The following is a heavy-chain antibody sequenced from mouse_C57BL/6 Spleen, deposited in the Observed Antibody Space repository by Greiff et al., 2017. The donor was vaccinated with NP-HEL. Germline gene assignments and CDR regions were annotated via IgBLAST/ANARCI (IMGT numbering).Heavy chain of an antibody. J-gene: IGHJ2*01. Sequence: QVQLQQPGAELVKPGASVKMSCKASGYTFTSYWITWVKQRPGQGLEWIGDIYPGSGSTNYNEKFKSKATLTVYTSSSTAYMQLSSLTSEDSAVYYCARKTRQLRPLDDWGKGTTLTVSS. V-gene: IGHV1-55*01. CDR2: IYPGSGST. CDR1: GYTFTSYW. D-gene: IGHD3-2*02. CDR3: ARKTRQLRPLDD.